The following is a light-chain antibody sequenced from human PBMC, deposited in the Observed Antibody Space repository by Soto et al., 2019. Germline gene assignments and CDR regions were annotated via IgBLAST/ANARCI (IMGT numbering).Light chain of an antibody. J-gene: IGKJ1*01. CDR2: GAA. V-gene: IGKV3-15*01. Sequence: EIVLTQSPATLSVSPGERATLSCRAGESISNNLAWYQQKPGQAPRLLIYGAATRATGIPARFSGSGSGTEFTLTISSLQSEDFAVYYCQQYDDWPPWTFGQGTKVDIK. CDR1: ESISNN. CDR3: QQYDDWPPWT.